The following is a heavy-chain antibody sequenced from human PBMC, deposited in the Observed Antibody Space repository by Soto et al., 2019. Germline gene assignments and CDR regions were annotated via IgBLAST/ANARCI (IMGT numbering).Heavy chain of an antibody. CDR2: IYPGDHET. Sequence: GESLKISCRCSGYTFSNFWIAWVRHLPGKGLEWMGIIYPGDHETRYSPSFHGKVTISADKSINTAYLQWSSLEASDSAFYYCARSPRSSPYFDYWGQGALVTVSS. V-gene: IGHV5-51*01. CDR3: ARSPRSSPYFDY. D-gene: IGHD6-13*01. CDR1: GYTFSNFW. J-gene: IGHJ4*02.